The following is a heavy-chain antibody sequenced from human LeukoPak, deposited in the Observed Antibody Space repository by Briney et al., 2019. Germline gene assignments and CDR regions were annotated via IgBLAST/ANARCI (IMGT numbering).Heavy chain of an antibody. J-gene: IGHJ4*02. Sequence: GASVKVSCTASGYTFTSYDINWVRQATGQGLEWMGWMNPNSGNTDYAQKFQGRVTMTSNTSISTAYMELSSLRSEDTAVYYCARGPYDYDSSGYLFDYWGQGTLVTVSS. CDR3: ARGPYDYDSSGYLFDY. V-gene: IGHV1-8*01. CDR1: GYTFTSYD. CDR2: MNPNSGNT. D-gene: IGHD3-22*01.